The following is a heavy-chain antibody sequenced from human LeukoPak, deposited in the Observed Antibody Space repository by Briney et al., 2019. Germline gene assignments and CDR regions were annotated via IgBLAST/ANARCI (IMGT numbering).Heavy chain of an antibody. CDR2: MNPSGCST. V-gene: IGHV1-46*01. D-gene: IGHD1-26*01. Sequence: GASVKVSCKASGYTFTRYYMHWVRQAPGQGLEGMGRMNPSGCSTSYEQKFQGTVTMTRHMSTSTDYMELRSLRSEDPAVYYCARDNSVGDNAWWFDTWGEGKLVTVSS. CDR3: ARDNSVGDNAWWFDT. J-gene: IGHJ5*02. CDR1: GYTFTRYY.